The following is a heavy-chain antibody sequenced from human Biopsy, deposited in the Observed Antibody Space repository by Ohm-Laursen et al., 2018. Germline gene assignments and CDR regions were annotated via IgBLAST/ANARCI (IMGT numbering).Heavy chain of an antibody. CDR1: GDSISSYY. CDR2: VYYTGST. CDR3: ARDRGYYSDRTVPGYFDL. Sequence: SQTLSLTCTVSGDSISSYYWSWIRQPPGKGLQWIGYVYYTGSTDHNPSLQSRATISVDTSKNHFSLRLRSVTPADTAIYYCARDRGYYSDRTVPGYFDLWGRGTLVTVSS. V-gene: IGHV4-59*01. D-gene: IGHD3-22*01. J-gene: IGHJ2*01.